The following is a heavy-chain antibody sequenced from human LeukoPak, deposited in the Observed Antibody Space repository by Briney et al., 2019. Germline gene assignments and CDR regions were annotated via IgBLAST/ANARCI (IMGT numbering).Heavy chain of an antibody. D-gene: IGHD3-16*01. CDR2: IKEDGSEK. CDR1: GFMFTGYW. J-gene: IGHJ6*03. V-gene: IGHV3-7*01. Sequence: PGGSLRLSCEASGFMFTGYWMSWVRQAPGKGLEWVANIKEDGSEKYYVDSVKGRFTISRDNPKKLLYLQMNSLRAEETAVYNCARHRGGVNFYSYYIDVWGKGSSVIASS. CDR3: ARHRGGVNFYSYYIDV.